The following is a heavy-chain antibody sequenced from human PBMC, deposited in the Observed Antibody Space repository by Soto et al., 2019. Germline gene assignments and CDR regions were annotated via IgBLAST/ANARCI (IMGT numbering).Heavy chain of an antibody. CDR2: TYYRSKSYN. V-gene: IGHV6-1*01. D-gene: IGHD5-12*01. Sequence: SQRLSLTCTISGDSVSINTAASNCISQSPSRSLEWLGRTYYRSKSYNDYAVPEKSRITINPATYKKQFSLQLNAVAPEDTAVYYCASDFARGYAVGFDYWGQGTLVTVSS. CDR1: GDSVSINTAA. CDR3: ASDFARGYAVGFDY. J-gene: IGHJ4*02.